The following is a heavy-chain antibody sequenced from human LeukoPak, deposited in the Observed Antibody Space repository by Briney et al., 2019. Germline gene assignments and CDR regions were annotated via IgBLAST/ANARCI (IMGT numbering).Heavy chain of an antibody. Sequence: ASVKVSCKVSGYTLTELSMHWVRQAPGKGLEWMGGLDPEDGETICAQKFQGRVTMTEDTSTDTAYMELSSLRSEDTAVYYCATSGKVVVVPAASYYYYGMDVWGQGTTVTVSS. V-gene: IGHV1-24*01. D-gene: IGHD2-2*01. CDR2: LDPEDGET. CDR1: GYTLTELS. CDR3: ATSGKVVVVPAASYYYYGMDV. J-gene: IGHJ6*02.